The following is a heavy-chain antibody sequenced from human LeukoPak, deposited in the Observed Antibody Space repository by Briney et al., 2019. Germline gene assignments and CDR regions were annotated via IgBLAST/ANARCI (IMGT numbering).Heavy chain of an antibody. CDR2: IKSKTDGGTT. Sequence: GGSLRLSCAASGFTFSNAWMSWVRQAPGKGLEWVGRIKSKTDGGTTDYAAPVKGRFTISRDDSKNTLYLQMNSLKTEDTAVYYCTTEGGWEYYGSGSYYNDGPPNYWGQGTLVTVSS. CDR3: TTEGGWEYYGSGSYYNDGPPNY. J-gene: IGHJ4*02. V-gene: IGHV3-15*01. D-gene: IGHD3-10*01. CDR1: GFTFSNAW.